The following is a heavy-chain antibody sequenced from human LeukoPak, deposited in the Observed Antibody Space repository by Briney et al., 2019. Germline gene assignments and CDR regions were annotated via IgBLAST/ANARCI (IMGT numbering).Heavy chain of an antibody. D-gene: IGHD3-10*02. CDR3: AELGITMIGGV. CDR2: ISSSGSTI. J-gene: IGHJ6*04. Sequence: PGGSLRLSCAASGSTFSNAWRSWVRQAPGKGLEWVSYISSSGSTIYYADSVKGRFTISRDNAKNSLYLQMNSLRAEDTAVYYCAELGITMIGGVWGKGTTVTISS. CDR1: GSTFSNAW. V-gene: IGHV3-11*04.